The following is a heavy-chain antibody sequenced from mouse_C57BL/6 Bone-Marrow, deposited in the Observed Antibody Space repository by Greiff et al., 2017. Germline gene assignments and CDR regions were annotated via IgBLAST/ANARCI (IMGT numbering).Heavy chain of an antibody. Sequence: VKLQESGAELARPGASVKLSCKASGYTFTSYGISWVKQRTGQGLEWIGEIYPRSGNTYYNEKFKGKATLTADKSSSTAYMELRSLTSEDSAVYFCARGNGYWLAYWGQGTLVTVSA. D-gene: IGHD2-2*01. CDR1: GYTFTSYG. CDR2: IYPRSGNT. V-gene: IGHV1-81*01. CDR3: ARGNGYWLAY. J-gene: IGHJ3*01.